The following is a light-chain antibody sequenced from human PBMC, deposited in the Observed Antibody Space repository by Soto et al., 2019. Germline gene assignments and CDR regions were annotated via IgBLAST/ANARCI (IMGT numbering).Light chain of an antibody. CDR3: SSFTTSSTYV. CDR1: SSDVGSNNR. CDR2: DVT. J-gene: IGLJ1*01. Sequence: QSVVTQPPPVSGSPGQSVAISCSGSSSDVGSNNRVSWYQQSPGTAPKLMINDVTNRPSGVPDRFSGSKSGNTASLTISGLQAEDEADYYCSSFTTSSTYVFGTGTKLTVL. V-gene: IGLV2-18*02.